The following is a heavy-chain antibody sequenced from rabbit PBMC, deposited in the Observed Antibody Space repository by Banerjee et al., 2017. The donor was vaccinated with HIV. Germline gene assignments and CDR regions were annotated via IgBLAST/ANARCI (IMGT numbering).Heavy chain of an antibody. J-gene: IGHJ3*01. CDR1: GFSFSSTYW. CDR2: IKTSGGNT. CDR3: ARTYGDGTGYGYAFNL. Sequence: QEQLEESGGDLVKPGASLTLTCTASGFSFSSTYWICWVRQAPGKGPEWIACIKTSGGNTYYASWAKGRFTISKTSSTTVTLQMTSLTAADTATYFCARTYGDGTGYGYAFNLWGQGTLVTVS. D-gene: IGHD6-1*01. V-gene: IGHV1S45*01.